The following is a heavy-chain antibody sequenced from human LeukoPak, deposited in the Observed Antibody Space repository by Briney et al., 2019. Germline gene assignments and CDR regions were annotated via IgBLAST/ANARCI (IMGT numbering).Heavy chain of an antibody. CDR2: IYDSGST. CDR1: GDSISGGGYY. V-gene: IGHV4-31*03. D-gene: IGHD6-19*01. CDR3: AREGAVAGNVFDY. J-gene: IGHJ4*02. Sequence: SETLSLTCTVSGDSISGGGYYWTWIRQHPGKGLEWIGHIYDSGSTYYNPSLKSRVTISVDTSKNQFSLKLSSVTAADTAVYYCAREGAVAGNVFDYWGQGTLVTVSS.